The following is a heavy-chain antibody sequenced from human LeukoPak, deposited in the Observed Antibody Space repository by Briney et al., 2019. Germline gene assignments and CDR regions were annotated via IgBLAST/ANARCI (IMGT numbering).Heavy chain of an antibody. CDR2: IYYTVSA. CDR1: GGSIRSSY. Sequence: SETLSLTCTISGGSIRSSYWTWIRQPPGKGLEWTGCIYYTVSASYNPSLKSRVTMSVDTSKNQFSLKLTSVTAADTAVYYCAREGSSYYDSGGYLFDYWGQGALVTVSS. D-gene: IGHD3-22*01. J-gene: IGHJ4*02. CDR3: AREGSSYYDSGGYLFDY. V-gene: IGHV4-59*01.